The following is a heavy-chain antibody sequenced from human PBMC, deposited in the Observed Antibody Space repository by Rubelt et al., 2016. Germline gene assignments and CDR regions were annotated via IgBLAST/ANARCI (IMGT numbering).Heavy chain of an antibody. V-gene: IGHV5-10-1*01. J-gene: IGHJ5*02. CDR3: ARHAGDGGNSEDWFDP. Sequence: EVQLVQSGAEVKKPGESLRISCKGSGYSFTSYWISWVRQMPGKGLEWMGRIDPSDSYTNDSPSFQGQGTSSADKSISTAYLQWSSLKASDTAMYYCARHAGDGGNSEDWFDPWGQGTLVTVSS. D-gene: IGHD4-23*01. CDR1: GYSFTSYW. CDR2: IDPSDSYT.